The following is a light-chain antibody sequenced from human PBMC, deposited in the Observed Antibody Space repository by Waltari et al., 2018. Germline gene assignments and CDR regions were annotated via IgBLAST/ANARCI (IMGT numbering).Light chain of an antibody. CDR3: MQALQTPYT. J-gene: IGKJ2*01. CDR2: MGS. V-gene: IGKV2-28*01. CDR1: QNVFHSNGNNY. Sequence: DIVMTQSPLSLPVTPGEPASISCRSSQNVFHSNGNNYLDWYLQKPGQSPQLLIYMGSNQASGVPDRFSGSGSGTDFTLKISRVEAEDVGVYYCMQALQTPYTFGQGTKLEIK.